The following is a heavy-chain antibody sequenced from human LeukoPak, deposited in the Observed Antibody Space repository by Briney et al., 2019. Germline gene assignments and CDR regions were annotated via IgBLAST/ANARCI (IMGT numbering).Heavy chain of an antibody. CDR3: ARDQPRNWPFDY. CDR2: INPSGGST. Sequence: ASVKVSCKASGYTSTSYYMHWVRQAPGQGLEWMGIINPSGGSTSYAQKFQGRVTMTRDTSTSTVYMELSSLRSEDTAVYYCARDQPRNWPFDYWGQGTLVTVSS. CDR1: GYTSTSYY. J-gene: IGHJ4*02. V-gene: IGHV1-46*01. D-gene: IGHD1-1*01.